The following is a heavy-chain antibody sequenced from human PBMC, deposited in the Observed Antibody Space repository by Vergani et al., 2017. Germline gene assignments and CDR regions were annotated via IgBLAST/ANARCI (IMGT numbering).Heavy chain of an antibody. J-gene: IGHJ4*02. CDR3: ARGNRQQLVSR. D-gene: IGHD6-13*01. Sequence: QVQLQQWGAGLLKPSETLSLTCAVYGGSFSGYYWSWIRQPPGKGLEWIGEINHSGSTNYNPSLKSRVTISVDTSKNQFSLKLSSVTAADTAVYYCARGNRQQLVSRWGQATLVTVSS. CDR1: GGSFSGYY. CDR2: INHSGST. V-gene: IGHV4-34*01.